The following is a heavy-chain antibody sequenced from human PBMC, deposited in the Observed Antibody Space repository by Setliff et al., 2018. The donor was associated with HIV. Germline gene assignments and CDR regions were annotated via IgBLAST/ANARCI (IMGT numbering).Heavy chain of an antibody. D-gene: IGHD1-26*01. Sequence: SVKVSCKASGGTFSSYAISWVRQAPGQGLEWMGGIIPIFGAANYAQKFQGRVTITADESTSTAYMELTSLRSEDTAVYYCASGSHGEGATDYWGLGTLVTVSS. V-gene: IGHV1-69*13. CDR1: GGTFSSYA. J-gene: IGHJ4*02. CDR3: ASGSHGEGATDY. CDR2: IIPIFGAA.